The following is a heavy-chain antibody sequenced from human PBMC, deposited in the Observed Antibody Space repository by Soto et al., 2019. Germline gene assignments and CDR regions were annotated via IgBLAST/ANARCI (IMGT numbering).Heavy chain of an antibody. CDR1: GDSVSSNSAA. D-gene: IGHD6-13*01. Sequence: SQTLSLTCAISGDSVSSNSAAWNWIRQSPSRGLEWLGRTYYRSKWYNDYAVSVKSRITINPDTSKNQFSLQLNSVTPEDTAVYYCARGGPSSSWYGHYYYGMDVWGQGTTVTV. V-gene: IGHV6-1*01. CDR2: TYYRSKWYN. CDR3: ARGGPSSSWYGHYYYGMDV. J-gene: IGHJ6*02.